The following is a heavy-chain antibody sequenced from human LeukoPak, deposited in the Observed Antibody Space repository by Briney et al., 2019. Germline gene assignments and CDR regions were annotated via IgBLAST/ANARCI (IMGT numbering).Heavy chain of an antibody. V-gene: IGHV1-8*01. CDR3: ARDGSRGITGGMAGNYYYYMDV. Sequence: ASVKVSCKASGYTFTSYDINWVRQATGQGLEWMGWMNPNSGNTGYAQKFQGWVTMTRDTSISTAYMELSRLRSDDTAVYYCARDGSRGITGGMAGNYYYYMDVWGKGTTVTVSS. J-gene: IGHJ6*03. D-gene: IGHD1-20*01. CDR2: MNPNSGNT. CDR1: GYTFTSYD.